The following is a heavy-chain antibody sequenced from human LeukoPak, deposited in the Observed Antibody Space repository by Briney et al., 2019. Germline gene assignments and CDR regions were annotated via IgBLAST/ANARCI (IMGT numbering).Heavy chain of an antibody. CDR1: GFTFDDYA. Sequence: GGSLRLSCAASGFTFDDYAMHWVRHAPGKGLEWVSGISWNSGSIGYADSVKGRFTISRDNAKNSLYLQMNSLRAEDTALYYCAKAVAGREAAPGFDYWGQGTLVTVSS. V-gene: IGHV3-9*01. CDR2: ISWNSGSI. J-gene: IGHJ4*02. CDR3: AKAVAGREAAPGFDY. D-gene: IGHD6-19*01.